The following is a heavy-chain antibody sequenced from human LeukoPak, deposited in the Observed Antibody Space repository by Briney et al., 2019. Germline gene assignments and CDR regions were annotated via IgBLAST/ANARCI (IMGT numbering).Heavy chain of an antibody. J-gene: IGHJ4*02. CDR3: AGEGGSGTTEPDY. Sequence: SETLSLTCTVSGGSISSSSYYWGWIRQPPGKGLEWIGSIYYSGSTYYNPSLKSRVTISVDTSKNQLYLKLSSVTAADTAVYYCAGEGGSGTTEPDYWGQGTLVTVSS. CDR1: GGSISSSSYY. CDR2: IYYSGST. D-gene: IGHD1-1*01. V-gene: IGHV4-39*07.